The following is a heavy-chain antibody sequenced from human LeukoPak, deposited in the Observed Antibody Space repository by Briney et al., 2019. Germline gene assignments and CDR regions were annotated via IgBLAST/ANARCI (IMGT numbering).Heavy chain of an antibody. CDR2: IYYSGSN. Sequence: SETLSLTCTVSGGSISSYYWSWIRQPPGKGLEWIGYIYYSGSNNYNPSLKSRVKISVDTSKNQFSLKLSSVTAADTAVYYCARAYYGSGSQYYYYYYGMDVWGQGPTDTVS. CDR1: GGSISSYY. CDR3: ARAYYGSGSQYYYYYYGMDV. J-gene: IGHJ6*02. V-gene: IGHV4-59*01. D-gene: IGHD3-10*01.